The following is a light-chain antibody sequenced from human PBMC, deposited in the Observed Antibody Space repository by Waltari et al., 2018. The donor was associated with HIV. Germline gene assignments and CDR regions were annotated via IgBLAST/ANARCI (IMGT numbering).Light chain of an antibody. CDR1: SSKLGDNT. J-gene: IGLJ2*01. Sequence: QSVLTQPPSASGTPGQRVTIPCSGSSSKLGDNTVNWYQQLPGTAPKLLIYTNTQRPSGVPDRFSGSKSGTSASLAISGLQSEDEADYYCATWDDSLNGHVVFGGGTKLTVL. CDR2: TNT. CDR3: ATWDDSLNGHVV. V-gene: IGLV1-44*01.